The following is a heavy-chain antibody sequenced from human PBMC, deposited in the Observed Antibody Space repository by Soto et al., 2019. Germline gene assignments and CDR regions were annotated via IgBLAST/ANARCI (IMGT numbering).Heavy chain of an antibody. CDR1: VISLRTSPVG. Sequence: GHPLVNPTATLTLTCPLSVISLRTSPVGLGWVRQTPGKALEWLALVYWNDDKHYRPSLKGRLTITKNTSKNQAVLTMTNMDPVDTATYCWARGLATLPVFAFDVWGQGTVGTGS. J-gene: IGHJ3*01. V-gene: IGHV2-5*01. CDR2: VYWNDDK. D-gene: IGHD1-1*01. CDR3: ARGLATLPVFAFDV.